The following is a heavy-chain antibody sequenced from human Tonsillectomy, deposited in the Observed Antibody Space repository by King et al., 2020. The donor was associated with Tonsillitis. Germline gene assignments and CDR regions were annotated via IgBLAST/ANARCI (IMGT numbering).Heavy chain of an antibody. CDR2: IYYSGST. CDR1: GGSISSYY. V-gene: IGHV4-59*08. Sequence: QLQESGPGLVKPSETLSLTCTVSGGSISSYYWSWIRQPPGKGLEWIGYIYYSGSTNYNPSLKSRVTISVETSKNQFSLKLSSVTAADTAVYYCARRDTYYYDSSGYQVGSFDIWGQGTMVTVSS. J-gene: IGHJ3*02. D-gene: IGHD3-22*01. CDR3: ARRDTYYYDSSGYQVGSFDI.